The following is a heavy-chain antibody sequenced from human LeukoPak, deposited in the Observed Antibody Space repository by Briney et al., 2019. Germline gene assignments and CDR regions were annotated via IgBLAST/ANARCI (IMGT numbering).Heavy chain of an antibody. CDR3: AKEYVNTVTDY. J-gene: IGHJ4*02. CDR2: ISGSGGST. Sequence: GGSLRLSCAASGFTFSSYAMGWVRQAPGKGLEWVSVISGSGGSTYYADSVKGRFTISRDNSKNTLYLQMNSLRAEDTAVFYCAKEYVNTVTDYWGQGTLVTVSS. CDR1: GFTFSSYA. V-gene: IGHV3-23*01. D-gene: IGHD4-17*01.